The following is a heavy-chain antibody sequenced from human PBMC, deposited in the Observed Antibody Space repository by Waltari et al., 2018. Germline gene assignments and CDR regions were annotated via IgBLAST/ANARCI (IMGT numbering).Heavy chain of an antibody. V-gene: IGHV4-4*02. CDR3: ARYEDLYGMDV. CDR2: IYQSGST. CDR1: ADSIRSNKW. D-gene: IGHD2-15*01. Sequence: QVQLQESGPGLVKPSGTLSLTCVVSADSIRSNKWGTWVRRPPGKGLEWIGEIYQSGSTTYNPSLKGRFTMSLDMSKKQLSLRLTSVTTADTAMYYCARYEDLYGMDVWGQGTTVTVSS. J-gene: IGHJ6*02.